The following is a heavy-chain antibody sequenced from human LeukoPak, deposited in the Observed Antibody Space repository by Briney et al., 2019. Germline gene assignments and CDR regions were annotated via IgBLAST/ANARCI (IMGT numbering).Heavy chain of an antibody. V-gene: IGHV4-59*08. CDR3: ARRMATVTDAFDI. Sequence: SETLSLTCNVSGDSLTSHFWSWIRQTPGKGLEWIGYVFHSGTTNYSPSLKSRVTISVDTSKKQFYLRLASVTAADTALYYCARRMATVTDAFDIWGRGTMVSVSS. D-gene: IGHD5-24*01. CDR1: GDSLTSHF. CDR2: VFHSGTT. J-gene: IGHJ3*02.